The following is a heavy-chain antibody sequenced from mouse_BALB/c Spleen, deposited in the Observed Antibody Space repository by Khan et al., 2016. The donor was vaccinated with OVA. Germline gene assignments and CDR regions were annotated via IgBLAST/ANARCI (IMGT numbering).Heavy chain of an antibody. Sequence: QVQMKQSGPGLAAPSQSLSITCTISGFSLTTYGVHWVRQPPGKGLEWLVVIWSDGTTNYNSALKSRLTITKDNSQSQVFLKMNSFQTDDTAIYFCARQPYYHYNIMDYWGQGTSVTVSS. CDR3: ARQPYYHYNIMDY. V-gene: IGHV2-6-1*01. CDR1: GFSLTTYG. D-gene: IGHD2-10*01. CDR2: IWSDGTT. J-gene: IGHJ4*01.